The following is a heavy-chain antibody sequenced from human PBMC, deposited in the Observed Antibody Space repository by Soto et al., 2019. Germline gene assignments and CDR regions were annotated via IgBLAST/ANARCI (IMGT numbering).Heavy chain of an antibody. CDR1: GFTFGDYA. V-gene: IGHV3-49*03. CDR2: IRSKAYGGTT. J-gene: IGHJ6*02. CDR3: TRDLPSGHCSSTSCYYYHYYGMDV. Sequence: LRLSCTASGFTFGDYAMSWFRQAPGKGLEWVGFIRSKAYGGTTEYAASVKGRFTISRDDSKSIAYLQMNSLKTEDTAVYYCTRDLPSGHCSSTSCYYYHYYGMDVWSQGTTDTVS. D-gene: IGHD2-2*01.